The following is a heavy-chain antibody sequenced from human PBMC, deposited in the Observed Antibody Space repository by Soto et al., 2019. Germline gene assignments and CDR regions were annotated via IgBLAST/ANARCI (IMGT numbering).Heavy chain of an antibody. CDR2: IKQDGSEK. D-gene: IGHD1-26*01. V-gene: IGHV3-7*01. Sequence: PGGSLRLSCAASGFTFSSYWMGWVRQAPGKGLEWVANIKQDGSEKYYVDSVKGRFTISRDNAKNSLYLQMNSLRAEDTAVYYCARDPSGSYYVQYFQHWGQGTLVTVSS. CDR1: GFTFSSYW. J-gene: IGHJ1*01. CDR3: ARDPSGSYYVQYFQH.